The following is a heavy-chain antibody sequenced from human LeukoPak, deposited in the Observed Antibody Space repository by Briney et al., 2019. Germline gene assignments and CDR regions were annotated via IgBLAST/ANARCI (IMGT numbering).Heavy chain of an antibody. CDR3: AREQRYGSGSYYNWVYYYYMDV. CDR1: GGSFSGYY. V-gene: IGHV4-34*01. J-gene: IGHJ6*03. CDR2: INHSGST. Sequence: SETLSLTCAVYGGSFSGYYWSWIRQPPGKGLEWIGEINHSGSTNYNPSLKSRVTISVDTSKNQFSLKLSSETAADTAVYYCAREQRYGSGSYYNWVYYYYMDVWGKGTTVTVSS. D-gene: IGHD3-10*01.